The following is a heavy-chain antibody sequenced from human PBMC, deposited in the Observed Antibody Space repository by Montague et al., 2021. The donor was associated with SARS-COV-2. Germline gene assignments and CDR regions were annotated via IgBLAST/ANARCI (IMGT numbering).Heavy chain of an antibody. V-gene: IGHV6-1*01. CDR1: GDSVGGNRAA. J-gene: IGHJ4*02. CDR3: ARGWVATIPHMDN. Sequence: CAISGDSVGGNRAAWKSVRHSSSIQLEWQGRTHYRSEKNNDYAVSVKSRMTINPDTSKNPFSLQLKSVTPEDTAVYYCARGWVATIPHMDNWGQGSLVIVS. CDR2: THYRSEKNN. D-gene: IGHD5-12*01.